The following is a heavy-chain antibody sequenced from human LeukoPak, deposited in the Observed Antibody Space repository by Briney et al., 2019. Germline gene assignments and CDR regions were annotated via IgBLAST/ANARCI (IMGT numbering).Heavy chain of an antibody. CDR2: INHGGKT. Sequence: SETLSLTCAVYGDSFSRYLWNWVRQPPGKPLKYLGKINHGGKTNYNPSLKTRLILSVDKSKNQFSLTLTSVTAADTAVYFCARGSSFDGYCAPGACQAGYYDMWGQGTPVTVSS. D-gene: IGHD2-2*03. V-gene: IGHV4-34*01. CDR1: GDSFSRYL. CDR3: ARGSSFDGYCAPGACQAGYYDM. J-gene: IGHJ4*02.